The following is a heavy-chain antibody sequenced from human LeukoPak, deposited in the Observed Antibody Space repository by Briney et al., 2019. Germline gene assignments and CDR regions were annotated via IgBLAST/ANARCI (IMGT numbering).Heavy chain of an antibody. CDR2: ISYDGSNK. D-gene: IGHD6-13*01. Sequence: PGRSLRLSCAASGFTFSSYGMHWVRQAPGKGLEGVAVISYDGSNKYYADSVKGRFTISRDNSKNTLYLQMNSLRAEDTAVYYCAKGAAADFYYYYYGMDVWGKGTTVTVSS. J-gene: IGHJ6*04. CDR1: GFTFSSYG. V-gene: IGHV3-30*18. CDR3: AKGAAADFYYYYYGMDV.